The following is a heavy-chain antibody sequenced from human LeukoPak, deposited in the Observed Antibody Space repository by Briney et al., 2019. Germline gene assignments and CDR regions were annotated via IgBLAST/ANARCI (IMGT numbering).Heavy chain of an antibody. V-gene: IGHV3-64D*06. CDR2: ISTDEKTA. Sequence: PGGSLRLSCSASGFTFSSSPIHWVRQAPGKGLEYVTTISTDEKTAFYADSVKGRFTISRDNSKNTVSLQMNSLSAEDSAVYYSVKAREDCSTSSCFLEYWGQGTLVTVSS. J-gene: IGHJ4*02. D-gene: IGHD2-2*01. CDR3: VKAREDCSTSSCFLEY. CDR1: GFTFSSSP.